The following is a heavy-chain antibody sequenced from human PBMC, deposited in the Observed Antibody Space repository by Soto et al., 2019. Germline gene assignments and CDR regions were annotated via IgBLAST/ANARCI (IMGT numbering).Heavy chain of an antibody. Sequence: SETLSLTCTVSGGSISSYYWSWIRQPPGKGLEWIGYIYYSGSTYYNPSLKSRVTISVDTSKNQFSLKLSSVTAADTAVYYCARSSCSSTSYPPDYWGQGTLVTVSS. D-gene: IGHD2-2*01. CDR1: GGSISSYY. CDR3: ARSSCSSTSYPPDY. V-gene: IGHV4-59*12. CDR2: IYYSGST. J-gene: IGHJ4*02.